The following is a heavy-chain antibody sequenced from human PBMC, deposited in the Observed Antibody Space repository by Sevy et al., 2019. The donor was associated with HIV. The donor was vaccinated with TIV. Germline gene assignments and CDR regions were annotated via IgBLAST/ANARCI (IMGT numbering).Heavy chain of an antibody. V-gene: IGHV3-48*02. CDR3: ARVGISEAGTHGGNYYYYYYMDV. Sequence: GGSLRLSCAASGFTFSSYSMNWVRQAPGKGLEWVSYISSSSSTIYYAGSVKGRFTICRDNAKNLLYLQMNSLREEDTAVYYCARVGISEAGTHGGNYYYYYYMDVWGKGTTVTVSS. D-gene: IGHD6-13*01. CDR1: GFTFSSYS. J-gene: IGHJ6*03. CDR2: ISSSSSTI.